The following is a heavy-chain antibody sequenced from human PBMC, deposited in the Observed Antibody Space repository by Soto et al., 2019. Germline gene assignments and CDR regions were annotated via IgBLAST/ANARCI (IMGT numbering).Heavy chain of an antibody. CDR2: IKTDGSST. CDR1: GFTFSSYW. CDR3: ARDHVGPQACDI. D-gene: IGHD3-10*01. V-gene: IGHV3-74*01. J-gene: IGHJ3*02. Sequence: PGGSLRLSCAASGFTFSSYWMHWVLQAPGKGLVWVSWIKTDGSSTSYADSVKGRFTISRDNAKNTLYLQMNSLRAEDTAVYYCARDHVGPQACDIWGQGTMVTVSS.